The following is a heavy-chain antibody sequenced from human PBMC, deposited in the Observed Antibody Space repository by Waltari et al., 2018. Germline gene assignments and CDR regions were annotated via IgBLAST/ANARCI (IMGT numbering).Heavy chain of an antibody. CDR1: GFTFSSYA. D-gene: IGHD3-3*01. CDR2: MRGKCSST. J-gene: IGHJ6*02. CDR3: ANVYDFWSGSTYAMDV. V-gene: IGHV3-23*01. Sequence: EVQLLESGGGLVQPGGSLRLSCAASGFTFSSYALSWVRQAPGEGLEWVSRMRGKCSSTYYADSVKGRCTISSDNAKNTLDLQMTSLGAEDTAVYYCANVYDFWSGSTYAMDVWGQGTTVTVSS.